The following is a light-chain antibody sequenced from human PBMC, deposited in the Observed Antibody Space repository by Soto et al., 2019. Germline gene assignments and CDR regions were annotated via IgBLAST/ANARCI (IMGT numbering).Light chain of an antibody. J-gene: IGKJ3*01. CDR1: QGISSA. CDR2: DAS. Sequence: AIQLTQSPASLSASVGDRVIITCRASQGISSALAWYQQKPGKAPKLLISDASSLDSGVPSRFSGSGSGTEFTLTISSLQPEDFATYYCQQFNSYPPFTFGPGTKVDIK. CDR3: QQFNSYPPFT. V-gene: IGKV1-13*02.